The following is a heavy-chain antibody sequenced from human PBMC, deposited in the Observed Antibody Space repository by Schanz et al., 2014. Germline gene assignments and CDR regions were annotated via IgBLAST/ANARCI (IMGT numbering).Heavy chain of an antibody. V-gene: IGHV3-30*02. CDR1: RFAFSNCG. D-gene: IGHD3-16*01. CDR2: IRYDASNE. CDR3: AKALKPYIASRNGLDV. Sequence: QAQLVESGGGVVQPGGSLRLSCAASRFAFSNCGMHWVRQAPGKGPEWVAFIRYDASNEYYADSVKGRFTISRDNSKNTLYLQMNSLRPDDTAVYYCAKALKPYIASRNGLDVWGHGTTVTVSS. J-gene: IGHJ6*02.